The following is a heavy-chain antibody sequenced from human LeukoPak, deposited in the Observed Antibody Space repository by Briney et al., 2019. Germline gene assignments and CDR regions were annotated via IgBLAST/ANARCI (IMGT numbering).Heavy chain of an antibody. D-gene: IGHD6-19*01. V-gene: IGHV1-69*13. CDR2: IIPIFGTA. Sequence: ASVKVSCKASGGTFSSYAISWVRQAPGQGLEWMGGIIPIFGTANYAQKFQGRVTITADESTSTAYMELSSLRSEDTAVYYCARVTPPPHPKKPGIAVAGTLLDYWGQGTLVTVSS. J-gene: IGHJ4*02. CDR3: ARVTPPPHPKKPGIAVAGTLLDY. CDR1: GGTFSSYA.